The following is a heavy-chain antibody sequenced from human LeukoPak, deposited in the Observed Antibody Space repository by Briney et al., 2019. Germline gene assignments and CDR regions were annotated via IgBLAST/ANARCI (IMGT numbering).Heavy chain of an antibody. CDR1: GFTFSSYW. Sequence: GGSLRLSCAASGFTFSSYWMHWVRQAPGKGLMWVSRTSPGGSGTVYADAVKGRFTISRDNAKNTLYLQMNSLTAEDTAVYYCARDVQVYWYFDLWGRGTLVTVSS. V-gene: IGHV3-74*01. D-gene: IGHD1-1*01. J-gene: IGHJ2*01. CDR2: TSPGGSGT. CDR3: ARDVQVYWYFDL.